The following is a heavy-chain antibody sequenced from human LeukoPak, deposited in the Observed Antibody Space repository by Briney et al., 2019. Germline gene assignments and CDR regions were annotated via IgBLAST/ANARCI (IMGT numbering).Heavy chain of an antibody. CDR1: GGSISSYY. Sequence: PSETLSLTCTVSGGSISSYYWSWIRQPPWKGLEWIGYIYYSGSTNYNPSLKSRVTISVDTSKNQFSLKLSSVTAADTAVYYCARTKGGSYSIDYWGQGTLVTVSS. V-gene: IGHV4-59*01. J-gene: IGHJ4*02. CDR3: ARTKGGSYSIDY. CDR2: IYYSGST. D-gene: IGHD1-26*01.